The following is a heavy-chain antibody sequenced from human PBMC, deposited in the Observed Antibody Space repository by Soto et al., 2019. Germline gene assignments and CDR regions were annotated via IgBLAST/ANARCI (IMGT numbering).Heavy chain of an antibody. V-gene: IGHV4-4*02. J-gene: IGHJ6*02. CDR3: ARDPGGYCSSTSCYGGMDV. CDR2: IYHSGST. D-gene: IGHD2-2*01. Sequence: SATLSLTCAVVCFSILSSNWWSAVRQPPGKGLEWIGEIYHSGSTNYNPSLKSRVTISVDKSKNQFSLKLSSVTAADTAVYYCARDPGGYCSSTSCYGGMDVWGQGTTVTVS. CDR1: CFSILSSNW.